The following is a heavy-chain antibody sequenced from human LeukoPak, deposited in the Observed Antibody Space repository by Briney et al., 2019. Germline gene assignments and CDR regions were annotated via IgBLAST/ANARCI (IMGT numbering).Heavy chain of an antibody. CDR1: GGSFSGSY. J-gene: IGHJ4*02. V-gene: IGHV4-34*01. D-gene: IGHD5-12*01. CDR2: INHSGST. Sequence: PSETLSLTCAVYGGSFSGSYWSWIRPPPGKGLEWIGEINHSGSTNYNTSLKSRVTISVDTSKNQLSLKLSSVTAADTAVYYCARGEYSGYDYFDYWGQGTLVTVSS. CDR3: ARGEYSGYDYFDY.